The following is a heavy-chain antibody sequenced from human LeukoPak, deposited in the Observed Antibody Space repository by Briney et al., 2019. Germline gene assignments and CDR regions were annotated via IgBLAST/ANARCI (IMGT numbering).Heavy chain of an antibody. V-gene: IGHV4-61*02. CDR1: GGSISSGSYY. Sequence: SETLSLTCTVSGGSISSGSYYWSWIRQPAGKGLEWIGRIYTSGSTNYNPSLKSRVTISVDTSKNQFSLKLSSVTAADTAVYYCARGYCSGGRCHPVDYWGQGTLVTVSS. J-gene: IGHJ4*02. CDR2: IYTSGST. D-gene: IGHD2-15*01. CDR3: ARGYCSGGRCHPVDY.